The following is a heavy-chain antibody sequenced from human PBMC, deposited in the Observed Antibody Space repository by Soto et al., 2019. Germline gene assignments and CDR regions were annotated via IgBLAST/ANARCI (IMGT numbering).Heavy chain of an antibody. CDR2: IIPLFGTA. J-gene: IGHJ4*02. CDR1: GGTFSTYA. Sequence: ASVKVSCKTSGGTFSTYAIYWVRQAPGQGLEWMGAIIPLFGTADYAQKFQGRVTITTDESTSTASMELSSLRSEDTAVYYCARPKGSYSSGYYYFDYWGQGTLVTVSS. V-gene: IGHV1-69*05. CDR3: ARPKGSYSSGYYYFDY. D-gene: IGHD6-19*01.